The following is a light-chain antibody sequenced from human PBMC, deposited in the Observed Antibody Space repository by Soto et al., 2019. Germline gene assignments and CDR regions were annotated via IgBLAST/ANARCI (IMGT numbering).Light chain of an antibody. CDR2: DVA. CDR1: SSDIGAYNY. J-gene: IGLJ2*01. V-gene: IGLV2-14*03. Sequence: QSALTQPASVSGSPGQSITISCTGTSSDIGAYNYVTWYQHHPGKAPQIIIYDVADRPSGVSSRFSGSKSGNTASLTISGLQAEDEADYYCGSHTRSNTLIFGGGTKLTVL. CDR3: GSHTRSNTLI.